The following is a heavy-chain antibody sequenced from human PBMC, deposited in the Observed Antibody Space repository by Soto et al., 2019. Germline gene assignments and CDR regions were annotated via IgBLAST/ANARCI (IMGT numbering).Heavy chain of an antibody. V-gene: IGHV3-48*03. D-gene: IGHD3-16*01. J-gene: IGHJ4*02. Sequence: EIYLVESGGALVQPGGSLRLSCEVSGFTFSNYNVNWVRQTPGKGLEWVSWINSGSTATAYADSVKGRFTSSRDNAKGSLSLHMNSLRVEDTAVYYCVRDLYWAFDYWGQGTLVTVSS. CDR2: INSGSTAT. CDR3: VRDLYWAFDY. CDR1: GFTFSNYN.